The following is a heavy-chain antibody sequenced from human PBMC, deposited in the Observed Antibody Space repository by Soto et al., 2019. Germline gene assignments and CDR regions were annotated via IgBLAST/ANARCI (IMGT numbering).Heavy chain of an antibody. CDR1: GFTFSHSA. J-gene: IGHJ5*02. Sequence: ASVKVSCKASGFTFSHSAMQWVRQARGQSLEWMGWISAYNGNTNYAQKLQGRVTMTTDTSTSTAYIELRSLRSDDTAVYYCARVKGSGYRNWFDPWGQGTLVTAPQ. D-gene: IGHD3-22*01. CDR3: ARVKGSGYRNWFDP. V-gene: IGHV1-18*01. CDR2: ISAYNGNT.